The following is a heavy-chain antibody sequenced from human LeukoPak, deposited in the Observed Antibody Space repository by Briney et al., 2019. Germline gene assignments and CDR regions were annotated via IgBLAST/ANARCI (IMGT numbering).Heavy chain of an antibody. CDR2: IKPDGSDQ. J-gene: IGHJ4*02. Sequence: GGSLRLYCAASGFTFSHYWMTWVRQAPGKGLEWVANIKPDGSDQYYVDSVKGRFTISRDNAKNSLYLHMNSLRGEDTAVYYCARDYADYWGQGTLVTVSS. CDR3: ARDYADY. CDR1: GFTFSHYW. D-gene: IGHD4-17*01. V-gene: IGHV3-7*01.